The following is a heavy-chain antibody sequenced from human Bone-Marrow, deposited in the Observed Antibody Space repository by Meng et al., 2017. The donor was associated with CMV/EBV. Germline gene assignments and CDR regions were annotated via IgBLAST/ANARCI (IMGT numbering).Heavy chain of an antibody. CDR1: GYTFTGYY. J-gene: IGHJ4*02. V-gene: IGHV1-46*01. CDR2: INPSGGST. CDR3: ARGSSYDSGSFLDAFEF. Sequence: ASVKVSCKASGYTFTGYYMHWVRQAPGQGLEWMGIINPSGGSTSYAQKFQGRVTMTTDTSTSTAYVEVRSLRFDDTAVYYCARGSSYDSGSFLDAFEFWGQGTLVTVSS. D-gene: IGHD3-10*01.